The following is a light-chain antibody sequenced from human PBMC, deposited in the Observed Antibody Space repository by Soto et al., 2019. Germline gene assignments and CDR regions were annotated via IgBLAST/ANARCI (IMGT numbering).Light chain of an antibody. V-gene: IGKV1-39*01. J-gene: IGKJ2*01. CDR3: QQSDSTPYT. CDR2: DAS. Sequence: DIQMTQSPSSLSASVGDRVTITCRASQTISTYLNWYQQKPAQAPRLLIYDASSLLSGVPSRFNGSGSGTDFTLTIASLQPEDFSTYYCQQSDSTPYTFGQGTKVEI. CDR1: QTISTY.